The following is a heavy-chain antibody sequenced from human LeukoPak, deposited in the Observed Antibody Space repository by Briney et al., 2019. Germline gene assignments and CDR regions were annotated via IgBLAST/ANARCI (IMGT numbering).Heavy chain of an antibody. V-gene: IGHV4-39*01. Sequence: NPSETLSLTCTVSGGSISSSSYYWGQIRQPPGNGLEWIGTIYYSGSAYYNPSLKCRVTISVDTSKNQFSLKLSSVTAADTAVYYCARHSGSYLADAFDIWGQGTMVTDSS. CDR2: IYYSGSA. D-gene: IGHD1-26*01. CDR1: GGSISSSSYY. J-gene: IGHJ3*02. CDR3: ARHSGSYLADAFDI.